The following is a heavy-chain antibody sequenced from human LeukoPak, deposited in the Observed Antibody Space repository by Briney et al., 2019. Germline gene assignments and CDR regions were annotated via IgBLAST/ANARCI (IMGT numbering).Heavy chain of an antibody. D-gene: IGHD3-9*01. Sequence: SVKVSCKASGGTFSSYAISWVRQAPGQGLEWMGGIIPIFGTANYAQKFQGRVTITADKSTSTAYMELSSLRSEDTAVYYCARDRDDILTGYTRFDPWGHGTLVTVSS. CDR1: GGTFSSYA. V-gene: IGHV1-69*06. J-gene: IGHJ5*02. CDR2: IIPIFGTA. CDR3: ARDRDDILTGYTRFDP.